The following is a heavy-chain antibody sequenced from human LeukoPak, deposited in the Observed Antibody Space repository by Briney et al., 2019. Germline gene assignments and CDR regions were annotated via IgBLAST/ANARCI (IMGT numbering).Heavy chain of an antibody. CDR1: GYTFTGYY. CDR3: AMDPRGVWYSSSWYGDV. V-gene: IGHV1-8*02. CDR2: MNPNSGNT. J-gene: IGHJ4*02. Sequence: GASVKVSCKASGYTFTGYYMHWARQATGQGLEWMGWMNPNSGNTGYAQKFQGRVTMTRNTSISTAYMELSSLRSEDTAVYYCAMDPRGVWYSSSWYGDVWGQGTLVTVSS. D-gene: IGHD6-13*01.